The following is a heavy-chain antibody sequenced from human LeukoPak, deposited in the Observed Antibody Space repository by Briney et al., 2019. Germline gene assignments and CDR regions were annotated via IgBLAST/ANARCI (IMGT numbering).Heavy chain of an antibody. CDR1: GYTFTSYY. J-gene: IGHJ4*02. V-gene: IGHV1-46*01. D-gene: IGHD6-13*01. CDR3: ARDLLADAGFDY. Sequence: ASVKVSCKASGYTFTSYYMHWVRQAPGQGLEWMGLINPSGGSTSYAQKFQGSVTTARDTSTSTVYRELSSLRSEDTAVYYCARDLLADAGFDYWGQGTLVTVSS. CDR2: INPSGGST.